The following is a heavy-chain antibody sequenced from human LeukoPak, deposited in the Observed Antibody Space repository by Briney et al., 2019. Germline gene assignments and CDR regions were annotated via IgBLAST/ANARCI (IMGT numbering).Heavy chain of an antibody. V-gene: IGHV4-59*11. D-gene: IGHD5-18*01. J-gene: IGHJ4*02. CDR2: LYDYGRT. CDR3: ATIKRGNIFGYFDF. CDR1: GGSISSHY. Sequence: SETLSLTCTVSGGSISSHYWSWIRQPPGKGLEWIGYLYDYGRTKHNPSLNSRLTLSADTSKNQFSLRLSSVTAADTDVYFCATIKRGNIFGYFDFWGQGILVAVSS.